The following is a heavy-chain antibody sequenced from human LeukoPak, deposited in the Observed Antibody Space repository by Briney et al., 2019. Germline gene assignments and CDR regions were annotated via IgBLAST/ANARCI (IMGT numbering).Heavy chain of an antibody. V-gene: IGHV4-4*07. Sequence: SETLSLTCTVSGGSISSYYWSWIRQPAGKGLDWIGRIYTIGSTNYNPSLKSRVTMSVDTSKNQFSLKLSSVTAADTAVYYCAREGYYDSRRTFDYWGQGTLVTVSS. CDR1: GGSISSYY. J-gene: IGHJ4*02. CDR2: IYTIGST. CDR3: AREGYYDSRRTFDY. D-gene: IGHD3-22*01.